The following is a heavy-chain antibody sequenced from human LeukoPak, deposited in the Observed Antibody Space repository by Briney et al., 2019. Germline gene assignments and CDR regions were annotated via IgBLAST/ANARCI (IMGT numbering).Heavy chain of an antibody. CDR2: IKQDGSEK. CDR3: ARVRPMVRGVIKYYYMDV. Sequence: GGSLRLSCAASGFTFSDYYMSWVRQAPGKGLEGVANIKQDGSEKYYVDSVKGRFTISRDNAKNSLYLQMKSLRAEDTAVYYCARVRPMVRGVIKYYYMDVWGKGTTVTIPS. J-gene: IGHJ6*03. CDR1: GFTFSDYY. D-gene: IGHD3-10*01. V-gene: IGHV3-7*01.